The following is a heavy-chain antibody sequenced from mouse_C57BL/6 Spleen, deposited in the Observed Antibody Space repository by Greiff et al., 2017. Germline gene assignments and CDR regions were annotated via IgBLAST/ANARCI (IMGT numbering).Heavy chain of an antibody. CDR2: IDPSDSYT. CDR1: GYTFTSYW. D-gene: IGHD2-4*01. V-gene: IGHV1-50*01. CDR3: ASYYDYDWFAY. Sequence: QVQLKQPGAELVKPGASVKLSCKASGYTFTSYWMQWVKQRPGQGLEWIGEIDPSDSYTNYNQKFKGKATLTVDTSSSTAYMQLSSLTSEDSAVYYCASYYDYDWFAYWGQGTLVTVSA. J-gene: IGHJ3*01.